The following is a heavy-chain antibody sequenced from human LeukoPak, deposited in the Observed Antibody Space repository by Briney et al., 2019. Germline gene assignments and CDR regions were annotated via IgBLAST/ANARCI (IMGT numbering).Heavy chain of an antibody. CDR3: ARDIGAKRGFDY. CDR2: ISSGGGST. V-gene: IGHV3-23*01. CDR1: GFTFGSYG. Sequence: PGGSLRLSCVASGFTFGSYGMNWVRQAPGKGLEWVSGISSGGGSTYDSDSVKGRFTISRDNSKNTLFLQMNSLRADDTAAYYCARDIGAKRGFDYWGQGTLVTVSS. D-gene: IGHD4/OR15-4a*01. J-gene: IGHJ4*02.